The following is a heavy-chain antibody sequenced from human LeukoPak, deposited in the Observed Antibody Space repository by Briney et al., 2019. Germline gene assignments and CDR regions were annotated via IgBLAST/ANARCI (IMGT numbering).Heavy chain of an antibody. J-gene: IGHJ4*02. D-gene: IGHD6-13*01. CDR1: GYTFTGYY. CDR2: INPNSGGT. V-gene: IGHV1-2*02. CDR3: ASTVAAADWGFDY. Sequence: ASVNVSCKASGYTFTGYYMHWVRQAPGQGLEWMGWINPNSGGTNYAQKFQGRVTMTRDTSISTAYMELSRLRSDDTAVYYCASTVAAADWGFDYWGQGTLVTVSS.